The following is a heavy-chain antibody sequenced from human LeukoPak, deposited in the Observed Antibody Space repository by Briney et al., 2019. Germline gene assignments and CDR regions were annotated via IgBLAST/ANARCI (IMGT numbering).Heavy chain of an antibody. D-gene: IGHD2-15*01. J-gene: IGHJ4*01. Sequence: PGGSLRLSCATSGFIFSAYYMSWIRQAPGKGLEWVAYISSSGSDIAYAESVKGRFTISRDNAKDSLYLQMNSLRVEDTAMYYCGTHSGRAGSHGWGHGTLVTVSS. V-gene: IGHV3-11*01. CDR2: ISSSGSDI. CDR3: GTHSGRAGSHG. CDR1: GFIFSAYY.